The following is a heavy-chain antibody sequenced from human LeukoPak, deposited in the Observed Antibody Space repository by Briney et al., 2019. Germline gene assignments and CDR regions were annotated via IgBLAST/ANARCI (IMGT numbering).Heavy chain of an antibody. V-gene: IGHV3-48*03. Sequence: GGSLRLSCVVSGFTFSSFEMNWVRQAPGKGLEWVSYISSTGTTTYYADSVKGRFTISRDNAKNSLYLQMNSLKAEDTAVYYCARAGHWGQGTLVTVSS. J-gene: IGHJ4*02. CDR1: GFTFSSFE. CDR2: ISSTGTTT. CDR3: ARAGH.